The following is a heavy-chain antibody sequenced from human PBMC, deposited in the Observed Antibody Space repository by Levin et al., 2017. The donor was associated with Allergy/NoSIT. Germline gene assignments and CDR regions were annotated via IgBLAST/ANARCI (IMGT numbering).Heavy chain of an antibody. D-gene: IGHD2-15*01. Sequence: GGSLRLSCAASGFTFSSYGMHWVRQAPGKGLEWVAVISYDGSNKYYADSVKGRFTISRDNSKNTLYLQMNSLRAEDTAVYYCAKDRSGYFDYWGQGTLVTVSS. CDR1: GFTFSSYG. CDR3: AKDRSGYFDY. V-gene: IGHV3-30*18. CDR2: ISYDGSNK. J-gene: IGHJ4*02.